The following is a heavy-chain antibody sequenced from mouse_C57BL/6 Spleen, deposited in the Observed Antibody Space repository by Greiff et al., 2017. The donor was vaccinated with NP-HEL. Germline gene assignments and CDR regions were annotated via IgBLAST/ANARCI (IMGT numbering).Heavy chain of an antibody. J-gene: IGHJ4*01. CDR2: IYPGDGDT. CDR3: ARRRIYYAMDY. V-gene: IGHV1-80*01. CDR1: GYAFSSYW. Sequence: QVHVKQSGAELVKPGASVKISCKASGYAFSSYWMNWVKQRPGKGLEWIGQIYPGDGDTNYNGKFKGKATLTADKSSSTAYMQLSSLTSEDSAVYFCARRRIYYAMDYWGQGTSVTVSS.